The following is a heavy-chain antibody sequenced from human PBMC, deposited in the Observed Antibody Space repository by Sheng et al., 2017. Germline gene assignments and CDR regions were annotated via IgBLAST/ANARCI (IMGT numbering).Heavy chain of an antibody. J-gene: IGHJ5*02. CDR3: AIDNGRNWFDP. V-gene: IGHV4-39*07. Sequence: QLQLQESGPGLVKPSETLSLSCTVSDDSISRSTYYWGWIRQPPGKGLEWIGSKYYSGTTHYNPSLKSRVTISFETSKNTFSLKVSSVTAADTAVYYCAIDNGRNWFDPWGQGTLVTVSS. D-gene: IGHD2-8*01. CDR2: KYYSGTT. CDR1: DDSISRSTYY.